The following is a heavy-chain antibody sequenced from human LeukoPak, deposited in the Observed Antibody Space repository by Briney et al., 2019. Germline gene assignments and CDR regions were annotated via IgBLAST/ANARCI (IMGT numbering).Heavy chain of an antibody. Sequence: ASVKVSCTASGCTFTSYGISWVRQAPGQGLEWMGWISAYNGNTNYAQKLQGRVTMTTDTSTSTAYMELRSLRSDDTAVYYCARGTSTVTTSFGYYYGMDVWGQGTTVTVSS. CDR2: ISAYNGNT. D-gene: IGHD4-11*01. J-gene: IGHJ6*02. CDR1: GCTFTSYG. CDR3: ARGTSTVTTSFGYYYGMDV. V-gene: IGHV1-18*01.